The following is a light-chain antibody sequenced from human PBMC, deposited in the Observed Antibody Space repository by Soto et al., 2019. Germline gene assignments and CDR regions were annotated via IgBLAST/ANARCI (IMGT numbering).Light chain of an antibody. J-gene: IGKJ1*01. CDR1: QGISSY. Sequence: AIRMTQSPSSLSASTGDRVTITCRASQGISSYLAWYQQKPGKAPKLLIYAASTLQSRVPSRFSGSGSGTDFTLTISCLQSEDFATYYCQQYYSYPQTFGQGTKVEIK. CDR2: AAS. CDR3: QQYYSYPQT. V-gene: IGKV1-8*01.